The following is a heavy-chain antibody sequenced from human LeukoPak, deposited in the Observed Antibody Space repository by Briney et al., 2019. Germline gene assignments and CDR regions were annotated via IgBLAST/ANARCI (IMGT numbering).Heavy chain of an antibody. CDR3: ARDSGTYSFDY. J-gene: IGHJ4*02. CDR1: GFTFDDYA. D-gene: IGHD1-26*01. Sequence: GGSLRLSCAASGFTFDDYAMHWVRQAPGKGLEWVSGISWNSGSIGYADSVKGRFTISRDNAKKSLYLQMNSLRAEDTAVYYCARDSGTYSFDYWGQGTLVTVSS. CDR2: ISWNSGSI. V-gene: IGHV3-9*01.